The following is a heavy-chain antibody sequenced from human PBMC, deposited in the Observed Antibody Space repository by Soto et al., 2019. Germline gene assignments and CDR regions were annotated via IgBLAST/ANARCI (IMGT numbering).Heavy chain of an antibody. CDR3: ARVYSGSYGPVYYYYGMDV. CDR1: GFTFSGYA. D-gene: IGHD1-26*01. Sequence: GGSLRLSCAASGFTFSGYAMHWVRQAPGKGLEWVAVISYDGSNKYYADSVKGRFTISRDNSKNTLYLQMNSLRAEDTAVYYCARVYSGSYGPVYYYYGMDVWGQGTTVTVSS. J-gene: IGHJ6*02. V-gene: IGHV3-30-3*01. CDR2: ISYDGSNK.